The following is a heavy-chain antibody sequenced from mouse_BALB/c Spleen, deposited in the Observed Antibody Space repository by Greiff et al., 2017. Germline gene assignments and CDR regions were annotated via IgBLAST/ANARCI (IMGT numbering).Heavy chain of an antibody. CDR3: ARRGITWFAY. V-gene: IGHV3-2*02. Sequence: EVMLVESGPGLVKPSQSLSLTCTVTGYSITSDYAWNWIRQFPGNKLEWMGYISYSGSTSYNPSLKSRISITRDTSKNQFFLQLNSVTTEDTATYYCARRGITWFAYWGQGTLVTVSA. J-gene: IGHJ3*01. D-gene: IGHD2-4*01. CDR1: GYSITSDYA. CDR2: ISYSGST.